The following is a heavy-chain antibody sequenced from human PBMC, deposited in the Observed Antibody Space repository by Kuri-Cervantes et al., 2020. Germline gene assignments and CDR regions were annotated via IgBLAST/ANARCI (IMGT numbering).Heavy chain of an antibody. CDR2: MNPNTGRT. D-gene: IGHD6-19*01. CDR3: AKDLSSGWPDDAFDI. Sequence: ASVKVSCKASGYTFTRYDINWVRQATGQGLEWMGWMNPNTGRTGYARHFQGRVTMTRNTSISTAYLELSSLISEDTAMYYCAKDLSSGWPDDAFDIWGQGTMVTVSS. V-gene: IGHV1-8*01. CDR1: GYTFTRYD. J-gene: IGHJ3*02.